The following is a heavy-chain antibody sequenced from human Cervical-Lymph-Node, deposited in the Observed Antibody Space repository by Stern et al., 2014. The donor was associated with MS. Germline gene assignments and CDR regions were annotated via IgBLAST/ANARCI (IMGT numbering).Heavy chain of an antibody. D-gene: IGHD4-17*01. V-gene: IGHV1-2*06. J-gene: IGHJ4*02. CDR1: GYTFTAFY. CDR3: ARSWPSTVTTFHF. CDR2: VNPNGGFT. Sequence: VQLVQSGAEVRKPGASVKVSCQASGYTFTAFYMHWLRQAPGQRLEWLGRVNPNGGFTIYAQKFQGRVTMTRDTSISTAYMELNRLTSDDTAVYYCARSWPSTVTTFHFWGQGTLVTVSS.